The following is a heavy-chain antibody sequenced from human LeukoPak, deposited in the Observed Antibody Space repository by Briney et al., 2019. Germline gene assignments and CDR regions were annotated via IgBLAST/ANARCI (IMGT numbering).Heavy chain of an antibody. V-gene: IGHV4-39*01. CDR2: IYYSGST. CDR1: GGSISSSSYY. D-gene: IGHD3-22*01. J-gene: IGHJ4*02. Sequence: PSETLSLTCIVSGGSISSSSYYWGWIRQPPGKGLEWIGSIYYSGSTYYNPSLKSRVTISVDTSKNQFSLKLSSVTAADTAVYYCARISGYSSWGQGTLVTVSS. CDR3: ARISGYSS.